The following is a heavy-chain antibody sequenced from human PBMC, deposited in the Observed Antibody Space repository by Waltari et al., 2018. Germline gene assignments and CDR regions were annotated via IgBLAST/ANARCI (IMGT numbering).Heavy chain of an antibody. J-gene: IGHJ5*02. CDR1: GGSFSGYY. Sequence: QVQLQQWGAGLLKPSETLSLTCAVYGGSFSGYYWSWIRQPPGKGLEWIGEINHSGSTNYNPSLKSRVTISVDTSKNQFSLKLSSVTAADTAVYYCARGRGQGTYNWFDPWGQGTLVTVPT. CDR3: ARGRGQGTYNWFDP. V-gene: IGHV4-34*01. CDR2: INHSGST.